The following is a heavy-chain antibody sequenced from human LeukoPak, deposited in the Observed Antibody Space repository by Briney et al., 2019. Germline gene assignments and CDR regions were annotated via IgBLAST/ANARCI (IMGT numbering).Heavy chain of an antibody. Sequence: SETLSLTCTVSGGSTSSGNYYWGWNRQPPGKGLEWIGGISSSGNTYYNPSLKSRITISIDTSKNHFSLKLSSVSAADTAVYYCARLGAGPTYYDFWSGYSSFYFDYWGQGTLVTVSS. J-gene: IGHJ4*02. CDR2: ISSSGNT. CDR1: GGSTSSGNYY. D-gene: IGHD3-3*01. CDR3: ARLGAGPTYYDFWSGYSSFYFDY. V-gene: IGHV4-39*02.